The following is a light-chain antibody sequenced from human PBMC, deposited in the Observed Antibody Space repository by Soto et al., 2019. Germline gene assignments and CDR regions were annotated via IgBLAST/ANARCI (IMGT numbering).Light chain of an antibody. CDR3: QQYGSSQFT. CDR1: QSVNNNY. Sequence: EIVLMQSPGTLSLSPGEGATLSCRASQSVNNNYLAWYQQRPGQAPTVLIFDTSRRATGVPDRFSGSGSGTDFTLRISRVEPDDFAVYYCQQYGSSQFTVGPGTKVDSK. CDR2: DTS. J-gene: IGKJ3*01. V-gene: IGKV3-20*01.